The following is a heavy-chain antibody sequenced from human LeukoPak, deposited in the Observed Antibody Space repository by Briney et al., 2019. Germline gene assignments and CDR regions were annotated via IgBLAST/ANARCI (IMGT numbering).Heavy chain of an antibody. V-gene: IGHV4-30-2*01. CDR2: IYHSGST. D-gene: IGHD4-23*01. J-gene: IGHJ4*02. CDR3: ARGGKGYYFDN. CDR1: GGSISSGGYS. Sequence: SETLSLTCAVSGGSISSGGYSWSWIRQPPGKGLEWIGYIYHSGSTYYNPSLKSRVTISVDRSKNQFSLKLSSVTAADTAVYYCARGGKGYYFDNWGQGTLVTVSS.